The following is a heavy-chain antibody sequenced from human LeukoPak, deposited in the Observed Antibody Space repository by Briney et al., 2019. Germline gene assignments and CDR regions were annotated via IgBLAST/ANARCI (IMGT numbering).Heavy chain of an antibody. CDR3: AGNEVGPTIYGMDV. D-gene: IGHD1-26*01. CDR2: INHSGST. CDR1: GGSFSGYY. J-gene: IGHJ6*02. Sequence: SETLSLTCAVYGGSFSGYYWSWIRQPPGKGLEWIGEINHSGSTNYNPSLKSRVTMSLDTSKNQISLKLNSVTAADTAVYYCAGNEVGPTIYGMDVWGQGTTVTVSS. V-gene: IGHV4-34*01.